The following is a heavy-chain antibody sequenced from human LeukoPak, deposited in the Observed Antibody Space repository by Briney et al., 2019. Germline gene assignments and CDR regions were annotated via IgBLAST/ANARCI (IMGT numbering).Heavy chain of an antibody. V-gene: IGHV3-11*04. Sequence: GGSLRLSCTASGFNFNDYYMSWIRQAPGKGLEWISYISSSGSSIDYADSVKGRFTISRDNAKNSLYLQMNSLRAEDTAVYYCARDMSSGRKQLIDYWGQGTLVTVSS. CDR3: ARDMSSGRKQLIDY. CDR1: GFNFNDYY. D-gene: IGHD6-19*01. CDR2: ISSSGSSI. J-gene: IGHJ4*02.